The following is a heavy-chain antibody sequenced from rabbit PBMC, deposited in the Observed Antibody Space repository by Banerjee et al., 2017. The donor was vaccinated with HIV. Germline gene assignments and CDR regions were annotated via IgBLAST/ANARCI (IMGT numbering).Heavy chain of an antibody. CDR3: ARGGVGSTGYTYAFDP. J-gene: IGHJ2*01. D-gene: IGHD1-1*01. Sequence: QEQLVESGGGLVKPGGTLTLTCKASGLDFSSYYYMCWVRQAPGKGLEWIACINTSTGNTVYASWAKGRFTISKTSSTTVTLQMTSLTAADTATYFCARGGVGSTGYTYAFDPWGPGTLVTV. V-gene: IGHV1S45*01. CDR2: INTSTGNT. CDR1: GLDFSSYYY.